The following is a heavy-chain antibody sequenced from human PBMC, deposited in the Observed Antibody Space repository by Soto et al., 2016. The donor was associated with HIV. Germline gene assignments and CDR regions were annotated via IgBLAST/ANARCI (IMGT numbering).Heavy chain of an antibody. CDR1: GGSISSSSYY. CDR2: IYYSGST. V-gene: IGHV4-39*01. Sequence: QLQLQESGPGLVKPSETLSLTCTVSGGSISSSSYYWGWIRQPPGKGLEWIGSIYYSGSTYYNPSLKSRVTISVDTSKNQFSLKLSSVTAADTAVYYCARIEPAYYMDVWGKGPGHRLL. J-gene: IGHJ6*03. CDR3: ARIEPAYYMDV.